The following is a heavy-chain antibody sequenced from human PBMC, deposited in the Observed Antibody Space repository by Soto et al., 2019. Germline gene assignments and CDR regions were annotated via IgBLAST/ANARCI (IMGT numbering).Heavy chain of an antibody. J-gene: IGHJ4*02. V-gene: IGHV1-3*01. D-gene: IGHD3-16*01. Sequence: ASVKVSCKASGHTFTNYGIHWVRQAPGQRLEWMGWINAGNGYTKYSQKFQDRVTITRDTSASTAYMELSSLRSEDTAVYYCARERTGDPTFFDYWGRGTLVTVSS. CDR2: INAGNGYT. CDR3: ARERTGDPTFFDY. CDR1: GHTFTNYG.